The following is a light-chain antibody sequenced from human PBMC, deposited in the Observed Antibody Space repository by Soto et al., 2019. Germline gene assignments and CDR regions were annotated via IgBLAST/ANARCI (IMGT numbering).Light chain of an antibody. CDR3: HLSIPTDP. CDR1: HRINIY. J-gene: IGKJ5*01. V-gene: IGKV1-39*01. CDR2: SAS. Sequence: PMPQYKSSLSTSVGDRVTITCRASHRINIYLNWYRQQPCKATELLIYSASNLQSGVPSRFSGSGSGKDFTLTISFPPREHSTTYYCHLSIPTDPLGRGTRL.